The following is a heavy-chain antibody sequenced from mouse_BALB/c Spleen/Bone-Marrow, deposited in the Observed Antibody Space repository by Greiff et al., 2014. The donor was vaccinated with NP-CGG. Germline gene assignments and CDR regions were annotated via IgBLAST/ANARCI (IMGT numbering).Heavy chain of an antibody. J-gene: IGHJ4*01. CDR1: GYTFTSYW. CDR2: IYPGDGDT. CDR3: ARDYRYYAMDY. V-gene: IGHV1-87*01. Sequence: QVQLQQSGAELVRPGASVKLSCKASGYTFTSYWMQWVKQRPGQGLEWIGAIYPGDGDTRYTQKFKGKATLTADKSSSTAYMQLSSLASEDSAVYYCARDYRYYAMDYWGQGTSVTVSS. D-gene: IGHD2-14*01.